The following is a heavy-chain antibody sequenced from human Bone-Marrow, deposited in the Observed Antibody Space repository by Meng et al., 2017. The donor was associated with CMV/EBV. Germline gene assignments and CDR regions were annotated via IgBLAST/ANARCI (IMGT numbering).Heavy chain of an antibody. CDR3: ARALRSSGPS. CDR2: IWYDGSNK. Sequence: GESLKISCAASGFTFSTYGMHWVRQAPGKGLEWVAVIWYDGSNKYYADSVKGRFTISRDNAKNTLYLQMNSLRAKDTAVYYCARALRSSGPSWGQGTLVTVSS. V-gene: IGHV3-33*08. J-gene: IGHJ4*02. CDR1: GFTFSTYG. D-gene: IGHD6-19*01.